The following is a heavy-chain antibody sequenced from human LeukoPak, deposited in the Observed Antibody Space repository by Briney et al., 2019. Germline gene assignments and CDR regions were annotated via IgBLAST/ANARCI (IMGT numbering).Heavy chain of an antibody. Sequence: GASVKVSCKXSGYTFTSYDINWVRQATGQGLEWMGWMNPNSGNTGYSQKFQGRVTMTRNTSISTAYMELSSLRSEDTAVYYCARGRWVSNRALNYWGQGTLVTVSS. J-gene: IGHJ4*02. CDR1: GYTFTSYD. CDR3: ARGRWVSNRALNY. CDR2: MNPNSGNT. D-gene: IGHD6-13*01. V-gene: IGHV1-8*01.